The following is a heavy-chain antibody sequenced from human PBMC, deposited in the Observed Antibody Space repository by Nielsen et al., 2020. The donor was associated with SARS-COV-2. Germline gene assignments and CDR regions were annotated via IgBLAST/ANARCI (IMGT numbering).Heavy chain of an antibody. CDR3: ARADSSWYINYYYGMDV. Sequence: GESLKISCAASGFTFSSYSMNWVRQAPGKGLEWVSYISSSSSTIYYADSVKGRFTISRDNAKNSLYLQMNSLRDEDTAVYYCARADSSWYINYYYGMDVWGQGTTVTVSS. V-gene: IGHV3-48*02. D-gene: IGHD6-13*01. CDR2: ISSSSSTI. CDR1: GFTFSSYS. J-gene: IGHJ6*02.